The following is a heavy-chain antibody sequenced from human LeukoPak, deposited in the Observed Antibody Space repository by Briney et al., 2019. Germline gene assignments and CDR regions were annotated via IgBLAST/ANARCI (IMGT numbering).Heavy chain of an antibody. Sequence: GSLRLSCAASGFTFSSYAMSWVRQAPGKGLEWVSSISSSSSYIYYADSVKGRFTISRDNAKNSLYLQMNSLRAEDTAVYYCARDRGYDILTGYTYSYYYMDVWGKGTTVTISS. CDR3: ARDRGYDILTGYTYSYYYMDV. V-gene: IGHV3-21*01. CDR2: ISSSSSYI. J-gene: IGHJ6*03. D-gene: IGHD3-9*01. CDR1: GFTFSSYA.